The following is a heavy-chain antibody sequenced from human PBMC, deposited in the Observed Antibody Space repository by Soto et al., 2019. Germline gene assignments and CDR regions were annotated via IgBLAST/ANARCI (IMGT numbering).Heavy chain of an antibody. CDR3: ASYGSGSYYTYDY. V-gene: IGHV5-10-1*01. Sequence: GESLKISCKGSGYSFTSYWISWVRQMPGKGLEWMGRIDPSDSYTNYSPSFQGHVTISADKSISTAYLQWRSLKALDTATYYCASYGSGSYYTYDYWGQGTLVTVSS. D-gene: IGHD3-10*01. CDR2: IDPSDSYT. CDR1: GYSFTSYW. J-gene: IGHJ4*02.